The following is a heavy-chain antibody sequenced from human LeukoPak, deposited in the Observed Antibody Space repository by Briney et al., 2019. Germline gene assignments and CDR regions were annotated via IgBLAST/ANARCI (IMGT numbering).Heavy chain of an antibody. J-gene: IGHJ6*03. Sequence: GGSLRLSCAASGFTFSSYSMNWVRQAPGKGLEWVSYISSSSSTIYYADSVKGRFTISRDNAKNSLYLQMNSLRAEDTAVYYCAGEVVRPYYYYMDVWGKGTTVTVSS. V-gene: IGHV3-48*04. CDR1: GFTFSSYS. CDR2: ISSSSSTI. CDR3: AGEVVRPYYYYMDV. D-gene: IGHD2-2*01.